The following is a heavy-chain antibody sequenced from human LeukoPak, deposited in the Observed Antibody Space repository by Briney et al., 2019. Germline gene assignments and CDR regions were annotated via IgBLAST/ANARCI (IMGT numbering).Heavy chain of an antibody. V-gene: IGHV3-48*01. CDR3: AREGYSPY. J-gene: IGHJ4*02. D-gene: IGHD6-13*01. CDR1: GFTFSSYS. CDR2: ISSSSSTV. Sequence: GGSLRLSCAASGFTFSSYSMNWVRQAPGKGLEWVSYISSSSSTVYYADSVKGRFTISRDNAGNSLYLQMNSLRAEDTAVYYCAREGYSPYWGQGTLVTVSS.